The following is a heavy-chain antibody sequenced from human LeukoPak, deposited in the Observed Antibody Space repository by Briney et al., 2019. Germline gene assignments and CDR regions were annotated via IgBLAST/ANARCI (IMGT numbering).Heavy chain of an antibody. Sequence: PGGSLRLSCAASGFTFSSYGMHWVRQAPGKGLEWVAVIWYDGSNKYYADSVKGRFTISRDNSKNTLYLQMNSLRAEDTAVYCCAKDYDYVWGSYRQGSYFDYWGQGTLVTVSS. V-gene: IGHV3-33*06. J-gene: IGHJ4*02. CDR2: IWYDGSNK. CDR3: AKDYDYVWGSYRQGSYFDY. CDR1: GFTFSSYG. D-gene: IGHD3-16*02.